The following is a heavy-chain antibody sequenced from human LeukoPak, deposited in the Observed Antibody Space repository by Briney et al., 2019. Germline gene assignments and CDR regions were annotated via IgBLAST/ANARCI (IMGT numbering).Heavy chain of an antibody. CDR3: ARVFRSNSSGYYYYFDY. J-gene: IGHJ4*02. Sequence: ASVKVSCKVSGYTLTELSMHWVRQAPGQGLEWMGWISAYNGNTNYAQKLQGRVTMTTDTSTSTAYMELRSLRSDDTAVYYCARVFRSNSSGYYYYFDYWGQGTLVTVSS. CDR1: GYTLTELS. V-gene: IGHV1-18*01. CDR2: ISAYNGNT. D-gene: IGHD3-22*01.